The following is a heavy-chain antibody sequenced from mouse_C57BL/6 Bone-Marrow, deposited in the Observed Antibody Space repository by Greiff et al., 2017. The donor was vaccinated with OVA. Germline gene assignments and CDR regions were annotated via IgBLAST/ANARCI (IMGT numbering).Heavy chain of an antibody. CDR2: IDPSDSYT. CDR3: ARRYYGSSYEAMDY. V-gene: IGHV1-59*01. Sequence: VQLQQPGAELVRPGTSVKLSCKASGYTFTSYWMHWVKQRPGQGLEWIGVIDPSDSYTNYNQKFKGKATLTVDTSSSTAYMQLSSLTSEDAAVYYCARRYYGSSYEAMDYWGQGTSVTVSS. J-gene: IGHJ4*01. CDR1: GYTFTSYW. D-gene: IGHD1-1*01.